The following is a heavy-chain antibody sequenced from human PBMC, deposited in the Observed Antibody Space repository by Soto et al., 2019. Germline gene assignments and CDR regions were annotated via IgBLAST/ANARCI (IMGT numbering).Heavy chain of an antibody. CDR3: ARREWLRGGGGFDP. J-gene: IGHJ5*02. CDR1: GGSISSYY. CDR2: IYYSGST. D-gene: IGHD5-12*01. Sequence: QVQLQESGPGLVKPSETLSLTCTVSGGSISSYYWSWIRQPPGKGLEWIGYIYYSGSTNYNPSLKSRVTISVDTSKNQFSLKLSSVTAADTAVYYCARREWLRGGGGFDPWGQGTLVTVSS. V-gene: IGHV4-59*08.